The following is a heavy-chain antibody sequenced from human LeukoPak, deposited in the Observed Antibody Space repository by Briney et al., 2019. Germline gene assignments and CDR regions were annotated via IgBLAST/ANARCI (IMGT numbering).Heavy chain of an antibody. CDR3: ARHVRYYYGSAYMDV. Sequence: SETLSLTCAVYGGSFSGYYWSWIRQPPGKGLEWIREINHSGSTNYNPSLKSRVTISVDTSKNQFSLKLSSVTAADTAVYYCARHVRYYYGSAYMDVWGKGTTVTISS. V-gene: IGHV4-34*01. D-gene: IGHD3-10*01. J-gene: IGHJ6*03. CDR2: INHSGST. CDR1: GGSFSGYY.